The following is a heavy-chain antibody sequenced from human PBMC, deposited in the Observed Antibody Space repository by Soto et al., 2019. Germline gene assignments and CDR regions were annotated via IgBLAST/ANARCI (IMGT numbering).Heavy chain of an antibody. CDR3: ARHPRYCSGGSCYTPDWFDP. Sequence: PSETLSLTCTVSGGSISSSSYYWGWIRQPPGKGLEWIGNIYYSGSTYYNPSLKSRVTISVDTSKNQFSLKLSSVTAADTAVYYCARHPRYCSGGSCYTPDWFDPWGQGTLVTVSS. CDR2: IYYSGST. V-gene: IGHV4-39*01. D-gene: IGHD2-15*01. J-gene: IGHJ5*02. CDR1: GGSISSSSYY.